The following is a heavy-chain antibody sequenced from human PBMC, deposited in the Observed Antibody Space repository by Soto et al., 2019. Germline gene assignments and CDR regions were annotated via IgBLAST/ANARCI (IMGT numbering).Heavy chain of an antibody. Sequence: QLQLQESGPGLVKPSETLSLTCTVSGGSISSSSYYWGWIRQPPGKGLEWIGSIYYSGSTYYNPSLKSRVTIXXDXSXXQFSLKLSSVTAADTAVYYCARHFDTVVTPNGMDVWGQGTTVTVSS. D-gene: IGHD2-21*02. CDR3: ARHFDTVVTPNGMDV. CDR1: GGSISSSSYY. J-gene: IGHJ6*02. CDR2: IYYSGST. V-gene: IGHV4-39*01.